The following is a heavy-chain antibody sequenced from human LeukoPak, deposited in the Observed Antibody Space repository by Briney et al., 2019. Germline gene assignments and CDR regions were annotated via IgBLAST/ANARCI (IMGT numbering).Heavy chain of an antibody. Sequence: SETLSLTCTVSGGSISSSSYYWGWIRQPPGKGLEWIGSIYYSGSTYYNPSLKSRVTISVDTSKNQFSLKLSSVTAADTAVYYCARGFYDSSGYLYPVDYWGQGTLVTVSS. CDR1: GGSISSSSYY. CDR2: IYYSGST. V-gene: IGHV4-39*07. CDR3: ARGFYDSSGYLYPVDY. D-gene: IGHD3-22*01. J-gene: IGHJ4*02.